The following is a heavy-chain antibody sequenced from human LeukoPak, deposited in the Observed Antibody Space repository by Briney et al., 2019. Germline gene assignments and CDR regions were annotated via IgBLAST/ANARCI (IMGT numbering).Heavy chain of an antibody. CDR1: DYSISSGYGYY. CDR2: IYHSGIT. CDR3: ARGSSWYYYYYYMDV. D-gene: IGHD6-13*01. J-gene: IGHJ6*03. V-gene: IGHV4-38-2*02. Sequence: SETLSLTCTVSDYSISSGYGYYWGWIRQPPGKGLEWIGNIYHSGITYYNHFNSSLKSRVTISIDTSKNQFSLKLSSVTAADTAVYYCARGSSWYYYYYYMDVWGKGTTVTVSS.